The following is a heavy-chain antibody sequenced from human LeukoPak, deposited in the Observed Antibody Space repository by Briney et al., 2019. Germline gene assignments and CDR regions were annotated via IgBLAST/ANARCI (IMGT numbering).Heavy chain of an antibody. Sequence: GGSLRLSCAASGFTFSSYDMHWVRQATGKGLEWVSAIGTAGDTYYPGSVKGRFTISRENAKNSLYLQMNSLRAGDTAVYYCARGRGDYDILTGSFDYWGQGTLVTVSS. CDR3: ARGRGDYDILTGSFDY. V-gene: IGHV3-13*01. CDR1: GFTFSSYD. J-gene: IGHJ4*02. D-gene: IGHD3-9*01. CDR2: IGTAGDT.